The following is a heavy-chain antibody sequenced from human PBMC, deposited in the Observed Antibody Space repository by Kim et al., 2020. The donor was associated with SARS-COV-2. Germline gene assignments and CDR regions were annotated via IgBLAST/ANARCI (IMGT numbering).Heavy chain of an antibody. CDR3: AKDKVGGDGYNGGYFDY. CDR1: GFTFDDYA. V-gene: IGHV3-43*02. J-gene: IGHJ4*02. D-gene: IGHD2-21*01. CDR2: ISGDGGST. Sequence: GGSLRLSCAASGFTFDDYAMHWVRQAPGKGLEWVSLISGDGGSTYYADSVKGRFTISRDNSKNSLYLQMNSLRTEDTALYYCAKDKVGGDGYNGGYFDYWGQGTLVTVSS.